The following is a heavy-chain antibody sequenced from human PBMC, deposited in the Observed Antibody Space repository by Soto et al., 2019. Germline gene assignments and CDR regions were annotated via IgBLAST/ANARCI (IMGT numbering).Heavy chain of an antibody. CDR3: ARAIRRGGGFDY. Sequence: QAQLQESGPGLVKPSETLSLTCTVSGGSISSYYWSWIRQPPGKGLEWIGYIYHRGTTNYSPSLKSRVTISADMSKNQFSLKLSSVTAADTAVYYCARAIRRGGGFDYWGQGTLVTVSS. D-gene: IGHD3-10*01. V-gene: IGHV4-59*01. J-gene: IGHJ4*02. CDR1: GGSISSYY. CDR2: IYHRGTT.